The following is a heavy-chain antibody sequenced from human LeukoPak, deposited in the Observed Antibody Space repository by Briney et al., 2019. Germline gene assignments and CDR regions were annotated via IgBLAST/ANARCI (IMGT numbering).Heavy chain of an antibody. CDR2: IYTSGST. D-gene: IGHD4-17*01. Sequence: SETLSLTCTVSGGSISSYYWSWIRQPAGKGLEWIGRIYTSGSTNYNPSLKSRVTMSVDTSKNQFSLKLSSVTAADTAVYYCAREPLRGDYGGVDYWGQGTLVTVSS. V-gene: IGHV4-4*07. CDR3: AREPLRGDYGGVDY. J-gene: IGHJ4*02. CDR1: GGSISSYY.